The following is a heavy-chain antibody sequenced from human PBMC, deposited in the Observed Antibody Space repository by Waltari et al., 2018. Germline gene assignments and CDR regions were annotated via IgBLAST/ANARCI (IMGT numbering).Heavy chain of an antibody. J-gene: IGHJ6*03. Sequence: QVQLQESGPGLVKPSETLSLTCTVSGGSISSYYWSWIRQPAGKGLEWIGRIYTSGAPNYNPSLKSRVTMSVDTSKNQFSLKLSSVTAADTAVYYCARARPVAVASYYYYMDVWGKGTTVTVSS. CDR3: ARARPVAVASYYYYMDV. CDR1: GGSISSYY. D-gene: IGHD6-19*01. CDR2: IYTSGAP. V-gene: IGHV4-4*07.